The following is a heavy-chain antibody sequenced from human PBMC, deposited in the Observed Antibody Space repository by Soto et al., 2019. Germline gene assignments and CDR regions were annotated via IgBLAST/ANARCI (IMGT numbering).Heavy chain of an antibody. D-gene: IGHD3-10*01. CDR1: GGSISSGGYY. V-gene: IGHV4-31*03. Sequence: SETLSLTCTVSGGSISSGGYYWSWIRQHPGTGLEWIGHISYSGSTYYNTSLKSRVTISVDTSRNQFSLKLSSVTAADTAVYYCARHGAGSYRWLVDYWGQGTLVTVSS. CDR2: ISYSGST. J-gene: IGHJ4*02. CDR3: ARHGAGSYRWLVDY.